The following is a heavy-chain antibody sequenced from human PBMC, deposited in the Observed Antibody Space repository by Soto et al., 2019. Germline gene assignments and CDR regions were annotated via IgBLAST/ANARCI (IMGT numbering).Heavy chain of an antibody. CDR3: ASGGALRTSWYWRGGLDS. J-gene: IGHJ4*02. Sequence: QVQLVQSGSEVKKSGSSVKVSCKASGYSFSSHAITWVRQAPGQGLEWMGGIIPVFGTPSYAQKFQGRVTIPADKSTHTAYLELRSLRSEDTAVYYCASGGALRTSWYWRGGLDSWGQGTQVTVSS. CDR1: GYSFSSHA. V-gene: IGHV1-69*06. D-gene: IGHD6-13*01. CDR2: IIPVFGTP.